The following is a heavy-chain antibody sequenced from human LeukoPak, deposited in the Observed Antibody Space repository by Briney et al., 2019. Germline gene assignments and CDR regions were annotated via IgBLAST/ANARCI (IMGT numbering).Heavy chain of an antibody. V-gene: IGHV4-39*01. CDR2: IYYSGST. J-gene: IGHJ4*02. CDR1: GGSISSSSYY. Sequence: SETLSLTCTVSGGSISSSSYYWGWIRQPPGKGLEWIGSIYYSGSTYYNPSLKSRVTISVDTSKNQFSLKLSSVTAADTAVYYCARKTLRDFDYWGQGTLVTVPS. CDR3: ARKTLRDFDY.